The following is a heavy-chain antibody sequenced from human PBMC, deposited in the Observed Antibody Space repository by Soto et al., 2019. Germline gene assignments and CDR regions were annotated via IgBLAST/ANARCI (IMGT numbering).Heavy chain of an antibody. Sequence: GASVKVSCKASGGTFSSYTISWVRQAPGQGLEWMGRIIPILGIANYAQKFQGRVTITADKSTSTAYMELSSLRSEDTAVYYCARDTETQWFGESWFDPWGQGTLVTVSS. CDR2: IIPILGIA. CDR1: GGTFSSYT. V-gene: IGHV1-69*04. J-gene: IGHJ5*02. D-gene: IGHD3-10*01. CDR3: ARDTETQWFGESWFDP.